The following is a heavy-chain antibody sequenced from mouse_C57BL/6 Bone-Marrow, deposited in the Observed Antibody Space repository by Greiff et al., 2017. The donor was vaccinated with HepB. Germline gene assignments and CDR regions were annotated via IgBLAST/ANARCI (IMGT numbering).Heavy chain of an antibody. Sequence: EVNVVESGGGLVQPGGSMKLSCAASGFTFSDAWMDWVRQSPEKGLEWVAEIRNKANNHATYYAESVKGRFTISRDDSKSSVYLQMNSLRAEDTGIYYCTRRGLGGYFDYWGQGTTLTVSS. CDR2: IRNKANNHAT. CDR3: TRRGLGGYFDY. J-gene: IGHJ2*01. V-gene: IGHV6-6*01. CDR1: GFTFSDAW.